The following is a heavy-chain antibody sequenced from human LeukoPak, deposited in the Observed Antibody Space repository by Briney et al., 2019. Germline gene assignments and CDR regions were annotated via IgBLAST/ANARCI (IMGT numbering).Heavy chain of an antibody. V-gene: IGHV4-4*02. J-gene: IGHJ4*02. CDR2: IYHDGRT. CDR1: GGSISRNNW. D-gene: IGHD5-18*01. Sequence: SETLSLTCAVSGGSISRNNWWIWVGQFPEKGLEWIGEIYHDGRTNYNPSLKSRVTISMDKSKNQLSLKLNFVTAADTAVYYCARDRGGYTYSHDYWGQGTLVTVSS. CDR3: ARDRGGYTYSHDY.